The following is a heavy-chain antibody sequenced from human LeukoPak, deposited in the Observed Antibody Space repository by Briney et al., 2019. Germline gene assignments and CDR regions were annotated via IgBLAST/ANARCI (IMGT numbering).Heavy chain of an antibody. Sequence: GGSLRLSCAASGFAFSSYGMNWVRQAPGKGLEWVSYITSSSTIYYADSVKGRFTISRDNAKNSLFLQMNSLRAEDTAVYYYAREAPYYFYYYMDVWGKGTTVTVSS. CDR1: GFAFSSYG. J-gene: IGHJ6*03. CDR2: ITSSSTI. CDR3: AREAPYYFYYYMDV. V-gene: IGHV3-48*04.